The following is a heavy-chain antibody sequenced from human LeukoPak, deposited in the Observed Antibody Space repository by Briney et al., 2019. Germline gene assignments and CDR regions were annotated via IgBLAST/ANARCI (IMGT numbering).Heavy chain of an antibody. CDR2: IYDRGNT. Sequence: SETLSLTCTVSGGSISSSSYYWSWIRQPAGKGLEWIGLIYDRGNTNYNPSLKSRVTMSIDTSKNQFSLKLTSVTAADTAVYYCARTPIYYFDNSGYYNWGQGTLVTVSS. D-gene: IGHD3-22*01. V-gene: IGHV4-61*10. CDR3: ARTPIYYFDNSGYYN. CDR1: GGSISSSSYY. J-gene: IGHJ4*02.